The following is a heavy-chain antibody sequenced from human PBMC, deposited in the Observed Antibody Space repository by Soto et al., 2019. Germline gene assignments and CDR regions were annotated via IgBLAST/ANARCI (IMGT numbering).Heavy chain of an antibody. V-gene: IGHV3-30*18. J-gene: IGHJ6*02. CDR3: AKDEFRNPSLFGLDV. Sequence: AVGSLRLSCAASGFTFSAYGMHWVRQAPGKGLEWVALISYDGSTKNYADSVKGRFTISRDNSKNTLYLQMNSLRTEDTAVFYCAKDEFRNPSLFGLDVWGQGTTVTVSS. CDR1: GFTFSAYG. D-gene: IGHD3-10*01. CDR2: ISYDGSTK.